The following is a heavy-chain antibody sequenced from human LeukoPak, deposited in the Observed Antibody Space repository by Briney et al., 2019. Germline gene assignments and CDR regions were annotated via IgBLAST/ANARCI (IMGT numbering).Heavy chain of an antibody. Sequence: SETLSLTCAVYGGSFSGYYWSWIRQPPGKGLEWIGEINHSGSTNYNPSLKSRVTISVDTSKNQFSLKLSSVTAADTAVYYCARVRITIFGVVIYYYYGMDVWGQGTTVTVSS. V-gene: IGHV4-34*01. J-gene: IGHJ6*02. D-gene: IGHD3-3*01. CDR1: GGSFSGYY. CDR3: ARVRITIFGVVIYYYYGMDV. CDR2: INHSGST.